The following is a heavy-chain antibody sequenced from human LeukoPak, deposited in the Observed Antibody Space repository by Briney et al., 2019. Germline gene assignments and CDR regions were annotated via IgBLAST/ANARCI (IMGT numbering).Heavy chain of an antibody. J-gene: IGHJ4*02. CDR1: GYTFTGYY. CDR2: INPNSGGT. CDR3: ARGVVVPAAYLYYFDY. V-gene: IGHV1-2*02. Sequence: ASVKVSCKASGYTFTGYYMHWVRQAPGQGLEWMGWINPNSGGTNYAQKFQGRVTMTRDTSISTAYMELSRLRSDDTAVYYCARGVVVPAAYLYYFDYWGQGTLVTVSS. D-gene: IGHD2-2*01.